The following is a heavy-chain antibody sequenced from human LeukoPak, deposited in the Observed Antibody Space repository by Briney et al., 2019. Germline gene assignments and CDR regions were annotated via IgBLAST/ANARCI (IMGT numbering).Heavy chain of an antibody. Sequence: SETLSLTCAVYGGSSSGYYWSWIRQPPGKGLEWIGEINHSGSTYYNPSLKGRVTISVDTSKNQFSLKLSSVTAADTAVYYCARRDYDFWSTPDAFDIWGQGTMVTVSS. CDR2: INHSGST. D-gene: IGHD3-3*01. V-gene: IGHV4-34*01. CDR1: GGSSSGYY. CDR3: ARRDYDFWSTPDAFDI. J-gene: IGHJ3*02.